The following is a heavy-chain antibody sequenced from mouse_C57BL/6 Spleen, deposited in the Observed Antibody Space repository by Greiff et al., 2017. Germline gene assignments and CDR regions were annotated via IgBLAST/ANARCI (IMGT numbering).Heavy chain of an antibody. V-gene: IGHV2-2*01. J-gene: IGHJ3*01. Sequence: QVQLKESGPGLVQPSQSLSITCIVSGFSLTSYGVHWVRQSPGKGLEWLGVIWSGGSTDYNAAFISRLSISKDNSKSQVFFKMNSLQADDTAIYYCARNDDGYPLAYWGQGTLVTVSA. D-gene: IGHD2-3*01. CDR3: ARNDDGYPLAY. CDR2: IWSGGST. CDR1: GFSLTSYG.